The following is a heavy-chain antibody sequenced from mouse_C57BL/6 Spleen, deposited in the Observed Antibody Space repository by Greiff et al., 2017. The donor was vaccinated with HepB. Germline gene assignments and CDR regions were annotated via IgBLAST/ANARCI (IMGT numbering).Heavy chain of an antibody. CDR3: ASPGAY. Sequence: QVQLQQPGAELVKPGASVKLSCKASGYTFTSYWMQWVKQRPGQGLEWIGEIDPSDSYTNYNQKFKGKATLTADTSSSTAYMQLSSLTSEDSAVYYCASPGAYWGQGTLVTVSA. V-gene: IGHV1-50*01. CDR1: GYTFTSYW. CDR2: IDPSDSYT. J-gene: IGHJ3*01.